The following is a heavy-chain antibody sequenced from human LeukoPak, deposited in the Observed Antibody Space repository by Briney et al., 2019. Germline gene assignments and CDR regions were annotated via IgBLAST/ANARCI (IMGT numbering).Heavy chain of an antibody. CDR3: ARDPGIPYDSSGYLFQT. J-gene: IGHJ4*02. CDR1: GYTFTSYA. Sequence: SVKVSCKASGYTFTSYAISWVRQAPGQGLEWMGRIIPILGIANYAQKFQGRVTITADKSTSTAYMGLSSLRSEDTAVYYCARDPGIPYDSSGYLFQTWGQGTLVTVSS. V-gene: IGHV1-69*04. D-gene: IGHD3-22*01. CDR2: IIPILGIA.